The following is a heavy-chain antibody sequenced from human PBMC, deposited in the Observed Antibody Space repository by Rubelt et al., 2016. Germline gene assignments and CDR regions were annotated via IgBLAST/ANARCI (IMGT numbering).Heavy chain of an antibody. CDR3: AGAVDPYDSGSPHFDF. CDR2: IYYSGST. D-gene: IGHD3-10*01. V-gene: IGHV4-59*08. Sequence: QVQLQESGPGLVKPSETLSLTCTVSGGSISSYYWSWIRQPPGKGLEWIGYIYYSGSTNYNPSLKSRVTISGDTSKNQFSLMLSSVGAADTAVYYCAGAVDPYDSGSPHFDFWGQGTLVTVSS. J-gene: IGHJ4*02. CDR1: GGSISSYY.